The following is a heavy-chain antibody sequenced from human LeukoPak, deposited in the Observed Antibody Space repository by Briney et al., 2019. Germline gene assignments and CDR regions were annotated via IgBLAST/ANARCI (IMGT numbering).Heavy chain of an antibody. CDR1: GFAFSSYS. J-gene: IGHJ5*02. V-gene: IGHV3-21*01. CDR2: ISSSSSYI. D-gene: IGHD2-21*02. Sequence: GGSLRLSCAASGFAFSSYSMNWVRQAPGKGLEWVSSISSSSSYIYYADSVKGRFIISRDNAKNSLYLQMNSLRAEDTAVYYCARDCGGDCYPGNWFDPWGQGTLVTVSS. CDR3: ARDCGGDCYPGNWFDP.